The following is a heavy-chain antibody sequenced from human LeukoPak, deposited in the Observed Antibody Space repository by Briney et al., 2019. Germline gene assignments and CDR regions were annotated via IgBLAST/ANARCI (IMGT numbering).Heavy chain of an antibody. Sequence: ASVKVSCKASGYTFTNYGISWVRQAPGQGLEWMGWISAYNGNTNSAQNLQARVTMTTDSSTSTAYMELRSLRSDDTAVYYCARTYSKYFSSSEFDSWGQGTPVTVSS. D-gene: IGHD2/OR15-2a*01. V-gene: IGHV1-18*01. J-gene: IGHJ4*02. CDR2: ISAYNGNT. CDR3: ARTYSKYFSSSEFDS. CDR1: GYTFTNYG.